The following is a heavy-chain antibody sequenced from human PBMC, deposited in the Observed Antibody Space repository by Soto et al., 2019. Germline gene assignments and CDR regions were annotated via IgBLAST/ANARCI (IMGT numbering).Heavy chain of an antibody. CDR2: IYPGDSDT. D-gene: IGHD6-19*01. CDR3: ARSIAVAGNMGGAFDI. J-gene: IGHJ3*02. Sequence: RGESLKISCKGSGYSFTSYWIGWVRQMPGKGLEWMRIIYPGDSDTRYSPSFQGQVTISADKSISTAYLQWSSLKASDTAMYYCARSIAVAGNMGGAFDIWGQGTMVTVSS. CDR1: GYSFTSYW. V-gene: IGHV5-51*01.